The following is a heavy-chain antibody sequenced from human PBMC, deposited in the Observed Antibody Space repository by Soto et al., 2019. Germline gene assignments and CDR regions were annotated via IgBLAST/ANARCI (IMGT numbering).Heavy chain of an antibody. J-gene: IGHJ4*01. V-gene: IGHV4-34*01. Sequence: SETLSLTCAVYGGSFSGYYWSWIRQPPGKGLEWIGEINHSGSTNYNPSLKSRVTISVDTSKNQFSLKLSSVTAADTAVYYCARMRPVVAATRYFDYWGQGTLVTVSS. CDR1: GGSFSGYY. D-gene: IGHD2-15*01. CDR2: INHSGST. CDR3: ARMRPVVAATRYFDY.